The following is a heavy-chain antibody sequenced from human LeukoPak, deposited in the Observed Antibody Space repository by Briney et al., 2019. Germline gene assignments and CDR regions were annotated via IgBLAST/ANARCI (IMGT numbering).Heavy chain of an antibody. J-gene: IGHJ4*02. V-gene: IGHV4-59*08. CDR3: ARHAPKYDYVWGSYRPVYFDY. CDR2: IYYSGST. CDR1: GASINTYY. D-gene: IGHD3-16*02. Sequence: SETLSLTCTVSGASINTYYWSWIRQPPGKGLEWIGYIYYSGSTNYNPSLKSRVTISVDTSKNQFSLKLSSVTAADTAVYYCARHAPKYDYVWGSYRPVYFDYWGQGTLVTVSS.